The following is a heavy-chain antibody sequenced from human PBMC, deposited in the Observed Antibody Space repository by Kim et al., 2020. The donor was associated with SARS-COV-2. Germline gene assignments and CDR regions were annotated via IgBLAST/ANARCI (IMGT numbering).Heavy chain of an antibody. CDR3: ARYSSVDY. J-gene: IGHJ4*02. CDR2: GGSK. Sequence: GGSKYYADSGQGRFTISRDNSKNTQYLQMNSLRAEDTAVYYCARYSSVDYWGQGTLVTVSS. D-gene: IGHD6-25*01. V-gene: IGHV3-66*01.